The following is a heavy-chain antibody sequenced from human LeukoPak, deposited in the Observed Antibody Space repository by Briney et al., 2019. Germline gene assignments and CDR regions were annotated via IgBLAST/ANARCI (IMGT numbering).Heavy chain of an antibody. D-gene: IGHD3-3*01. J-gene: IGHJ3*02. CDR1: GYTFTSYD. CDR2: MNPNSGNT. Sequence: ASVKVSCKASGYTFTSYDINWVRQATGQGLEWMGWMNPNSGNTGYAQKFQGRVTMTRNTSISTAYMELRSLRSEDTAVYYCAGRRTYYDFWNGYFSPRSPDAFDIWGQGTMVTVSS. CDR3: AGRRTYYDFWNGYFSPRSPDAFDI. V-gene: IGHV1-8*01.